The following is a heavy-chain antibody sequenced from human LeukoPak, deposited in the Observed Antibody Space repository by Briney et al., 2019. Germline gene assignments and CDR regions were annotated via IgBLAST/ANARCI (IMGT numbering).Heavy chain of an antibody. Sequence: GGSLRLSCAASGFTFSSYGMHGVRQAPGKGLEWVAVIWYDGSNKYYADSVKGRFTISRDNSKNTLYLQMNSLRAEDTAVYYCARDRAVHIVVVPAAPGWFDPWGQGTLVTVSS. CDR1: GFTFSSYG. CDR3: ARDRAVHIVVVPAAPGWFDP. V-gene: IGHV3-33*01. J-gene: IGHJ5*02. D-gene: IGHD2-2*01. CDR2: IWYDGSNK.